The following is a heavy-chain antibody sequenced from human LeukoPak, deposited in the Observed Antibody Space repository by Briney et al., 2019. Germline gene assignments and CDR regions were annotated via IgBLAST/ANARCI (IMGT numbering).Heavy chain of an antibody. CDR2: ISAYNGNT. CDR1: GYTFTSYG. J-gene: IGHJ5*02. Sequence: APVKVSCKASGYTFTSYGISWVRQAPGQGLEWMGWISAYNGNTNYAQKLQGRVTMTTDTSTSTAYMELRSLRSDDTAVYYCARETGFNYYDSSGYRSARGLRNNWFDPWGQGTLVTVSS. D-gene: IGHD3-22*01. CDR3: ARETGFNYYDSSGYRSARGLRNNWFDP. V-gene: IGHV1-18*01.